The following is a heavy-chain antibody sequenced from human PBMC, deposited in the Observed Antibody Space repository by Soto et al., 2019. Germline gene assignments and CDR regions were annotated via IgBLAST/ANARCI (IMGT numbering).Heavy chain of an antibody. CDR1: GFTFSSYG. Sequence: QVQLVESGGGVVQPGRSLRLSCAASGFTFSSYGMHWVRQAPGKGLEWVAVIWYDGSNKFYADSVKGRFTISRDNSKDTLYLQMNSLRAEDTAMYYCARDDDSSWCCPYWGQGTLVTVSS. CDR3: ARDDDSSWCCPY. V-gene: IGHV3-33*01. CDR2: IWYDGSNK. D-gene: IGHD6-13*01. J-gene: IGHJ4*02.